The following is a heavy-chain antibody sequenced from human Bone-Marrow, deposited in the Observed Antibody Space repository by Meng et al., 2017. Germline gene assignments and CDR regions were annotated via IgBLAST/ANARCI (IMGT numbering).Heavy chain of an antibody. J-gene: IGHJ5*02. CDR2: IYYSGST. CDR1: GGSIRSSSYY. Sequence: HLRLQASGPGLVNPSETLSLTCTVSGGSIRSSSYYWGWIRQPPGKGLEWIGSIYYSGSTYYNPSLKSRVTISVDTSKNQFSLKLSSVTAADTAVYYCARDCPSPFRWFDPWGQGTLVTVFS. V-gene: IGHV4-39*07. CDR3: ARDCPSPFRWFDP.